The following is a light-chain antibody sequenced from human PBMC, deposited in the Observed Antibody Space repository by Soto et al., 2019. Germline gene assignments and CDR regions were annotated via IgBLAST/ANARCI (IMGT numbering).Light chain of an antibody. J-gene: IGLJ2*01. V-gene: IGLV2-14*01. Sequence: QSALTQPASVSGSPGQSITISCTGTSSDVGGYNYVSWYQQHPGKAPKLMIYDVSNRPSGVSNRFSGYKSGNTASLTISGLQAEDEADYYCSSYTSSILFGGGTKVTVL. CDR1: SSDVGGYNY. CDR2: DVS. CDR3: SSYTSSIL.